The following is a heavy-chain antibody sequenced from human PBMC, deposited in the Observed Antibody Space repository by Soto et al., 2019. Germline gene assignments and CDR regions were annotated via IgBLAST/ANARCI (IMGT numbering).Heavy chain of an antibody. CDR2: ISSSSSYI. Sequence: GGSLRLSCAASGFTFSSYSMNWVRQAPGKGLEWVSSISSSSSYIYYADSVKGRFTISRDNAKNSLYLQMNSLRAEDTAVYYCARDTPKKLYDFWSGYAFDIWGQGTMVTVSS. D-gene: IGHD3-3*01. V-gene: IGHV3-21*01. CDR3: ARDTPKKLYDFWSGYAFDI. J-gene: IGHJ3*02. CDR1: GFTFSSYS.